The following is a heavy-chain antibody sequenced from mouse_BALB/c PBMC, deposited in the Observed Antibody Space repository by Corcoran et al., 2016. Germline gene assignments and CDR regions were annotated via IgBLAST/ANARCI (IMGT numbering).Heavy chain of an antibody. V-gene: IGHV1S136*01. Sequence: EVQLQQSGPELVKSGASVKMSCKASGYTFTSYAMHWVKQKPGQGLEWIGYINPYNDGTKYNEKFKGKTTLTSDKSSSTAYMELSSLTSEDSAGYYCASEGTYGTWFAYWGQGTLVTVSA. CDR2: INPYNDGT. D-gene: IGHD2-1*01. CDR3: ASEGTYGTWFAY. J-gene: IGHJ3*01. CDR1: GYTFTSYA.